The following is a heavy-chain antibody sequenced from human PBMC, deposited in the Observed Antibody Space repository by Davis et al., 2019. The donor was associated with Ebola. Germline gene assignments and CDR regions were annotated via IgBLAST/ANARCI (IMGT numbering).Heavy chain of an antibody. J-gene: IGHJ6*02. Sequence: GGSLRLSCAASGFTFSTYSMSWVRQAPGKGLEWVSSISSDSDYIYYADSAKGRFTISRDNAKNSLYRQMKSLRAEDTAVYYCARDRPLDFFFGDYYGMDVWGQGTTVTVSS. D-gene: IGHD3-16*01. CDR2: ISSDSDYI. CDR3: ARDRPLDFFFGDYYGMDV. CDR1: GFTFSTYS. V-gene: IGHV3-21*01.